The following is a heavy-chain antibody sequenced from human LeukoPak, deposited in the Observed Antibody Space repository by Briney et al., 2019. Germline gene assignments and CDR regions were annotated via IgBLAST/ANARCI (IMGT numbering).Heavy chain of an antibody. J-gene: IGHJ5*02. D-gene: IGHD3-3*01. Sequence: PGGSLRLSCAASGFTFTRYSMTWVRQAPGKGLEWVSYISSSSSTIHYADSVKGRFTISRDNTKNTLYLQMNSLRAEDTAVYYCAKDPYDFWSGYFDPWGQGTLVTVSS. V-gene: IGHV3-48*04. CDR1: GFTFTRYS. CDR2: ISSSSSTI. CDR3: AKDPYDFWSGYFDP.